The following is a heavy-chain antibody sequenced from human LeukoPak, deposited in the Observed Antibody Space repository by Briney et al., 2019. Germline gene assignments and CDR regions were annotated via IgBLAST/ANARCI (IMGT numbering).Heavy chain of an antibody. V-gene: IGHV1-24*01. J-gene: IGHJ5*02. CDR3: ATAELWGGYELPNL. Sequence: SVKVSCKVSGYTLTELSMHWVRQAPGKGLEWMGGFDPEDGETIYAQKFQGRVSMTEDTSTDTAYMELSSLRSEDTAVYYCATAELWGGYELPNLWGQGTLVTVSS. CDR1: GYTLTELS. CDR2: FDPEDGET. D-gene: IGHD5-12*01.